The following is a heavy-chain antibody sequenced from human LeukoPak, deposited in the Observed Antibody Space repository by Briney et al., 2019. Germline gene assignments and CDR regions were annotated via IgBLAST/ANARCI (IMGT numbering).Heavy chain of an antibody. CDR2: INHSGST. J-gene: IGHJ2*01. CDR3: ARLGSSGWGNWYFDL. Sequence: TASETLSLTCAVYGGSFSGYYWSWIRQPPGKGLEWIGEINHSGSTNYNPSLKSRVTISVDTSKNQLSLKLSSVTAADTAVYYCARLGSSGWGNWYFDLWGRGTLVTVSS. CDR1: GGSFSGYY. V-gene: IGHV4-34*01. D-gene: IGHD6-19*01.